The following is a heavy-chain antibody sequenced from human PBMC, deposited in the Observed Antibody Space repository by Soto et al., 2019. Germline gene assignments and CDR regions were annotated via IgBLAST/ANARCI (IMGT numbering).Heavy chain of an antibody. V-gene: IGHV4-31*03. CDR1: AGSISSGGYY. Sequence: QVQLQESGPGLVKPSQTLSLTCSVSAGSISSGGYYWNWIRQPPGKGLEWIGYIYHSGGTYSNPSLRSRVTISVDTSKNQFSLKLTSVTAADTAVYYCARDRGGYGVFDYWGQGTLITVSS. CDR3: ARDRGGYGVFDY. CDR2: IYHSGGT. J-gene: IGHJ4*02. D-gene: IGHD5-12*01.